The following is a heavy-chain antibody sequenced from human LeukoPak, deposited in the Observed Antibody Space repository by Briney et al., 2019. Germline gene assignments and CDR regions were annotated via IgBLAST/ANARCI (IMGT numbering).Heavy chain of an antibody. CDR1: GFTQGRWL. J-gene: IGHJ6*02. CDR3: ANDVATPTFSHYYNGMDA. D-gene: IGHD2/OR15-2a*01. Sequence: SGFTQGRWLLQGVRQAPGKGLEWVAVIAYDGSNKYYGDSVKGRFTISRDNSKDTLYLQMNSMGAANTTAYYCANDVATPTFSHYYNGMDAWGQGTTVTVSS. V-gene: IGHV3-30*18. CDR2: IAYDGSNK.